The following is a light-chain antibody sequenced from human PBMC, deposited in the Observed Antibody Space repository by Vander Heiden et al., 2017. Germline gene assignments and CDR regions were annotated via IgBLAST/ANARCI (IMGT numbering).Light chain of an antibody. CDR1: RSDVGGYNL. CDR2: EDN. J-gene: IGLJ2*01. V-gene: IGLV2-23*01. Sequence: SALTHPASVSVSPGQSIAQSGTGTRSDVGGYNLVSWYQQHPGKAPKLMIYEDNKRPSGISNRFSGSNSGNTASLTISGRQAADDADYYCCSYAGSSTVIFGGGTDLTVL. CDR3: CSYAGSSTVI.